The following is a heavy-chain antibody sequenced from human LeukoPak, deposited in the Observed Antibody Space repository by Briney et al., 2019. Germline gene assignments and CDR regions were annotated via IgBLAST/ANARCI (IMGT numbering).Heavy chain of an antibody. Sequence: GGSLRLSCAASGFTFSSYSMNWVRQAPGKGLAWVSVIYSGGTTYYADSVKGRFTISRDNSKNTLYLQMNSLRVEDTPVYYCARDIGSGNYFDYWGQGTLVTVSS. V-gene: IGHV3-53*01. CDR3: ARDIGSGNYFDY. CDR2: IYSGGTT. CDR1: GFTFSSYS. J-gene: IGHJ4*02. D-gene: IGHD1-26*01.